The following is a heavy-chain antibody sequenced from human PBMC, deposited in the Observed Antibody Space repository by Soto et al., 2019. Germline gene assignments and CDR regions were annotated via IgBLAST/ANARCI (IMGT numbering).Heavy chain of an antibody. J-gene: IGHJ5*02. V-gene: IGHV1-3*01. CDR1: GYTFTSYA. Sequence: ASVKVSCKASGYTFTSYAMHWVRQAPGQRLEWMGWINAGNGNTKYSQKFQGRVTITRDTSGSTAYMELSSLRSEDTAVYYCARGTYYYDSSGYDNWFDPWGQGTLVTVSS. CDR3: ARGTYYYDSSGYDNWFDP. D-gene: IGHD3-22*01. CDR2: INAGNGNT.